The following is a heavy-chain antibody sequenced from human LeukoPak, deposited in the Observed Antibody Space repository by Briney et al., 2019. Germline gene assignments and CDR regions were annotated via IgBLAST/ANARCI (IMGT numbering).Heavy chain of an antibody. CDR1: GFSFSDAW. V-gene: IGHV3-15*04. CDR3: TTYGSGRKFDY. J-gene: IGHJ4*02. D-gene: IGHD3-10*01. CDR2: IESKTDGGTT. Sequence: GGSLRLSCAASGFSFSDAWMSWVRQIPGKGLEWVGRIESKTDGGTTDYAAPVKGRFTISRDDSTNTLYLQMNSLKSEDTAVCYCTTYGSGRKFDYWGQGILVTVSS.